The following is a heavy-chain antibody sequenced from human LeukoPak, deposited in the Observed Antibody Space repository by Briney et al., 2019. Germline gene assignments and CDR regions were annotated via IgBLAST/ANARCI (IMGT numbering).Heavy chain of an antibody. D-gene: IGHD3-10*01. Sequence: GGSLRLSCAASGFTFSSYAMHWVRQAPGKGLEYVSAISSNGGSTYYANSVKGRFTISRDNSKNTLYLQMGSLRAEDMAVYYCARDKSGSGPDYWGQGTLVTVSS. CDR1: GFTFSSYA. J-gene: IGHJ4*02. V-gene: IGHV3-64*01. CDR2: ISSNGGST. CDR3: ARDKSGSGPDY.